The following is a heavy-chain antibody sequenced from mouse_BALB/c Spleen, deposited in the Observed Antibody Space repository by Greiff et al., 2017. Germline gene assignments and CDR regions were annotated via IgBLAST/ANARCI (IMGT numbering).Heavy chain of an antibody. V-gene: IGHV2-9*02. Sequence: QVQLKQSGPGLVAPSQSLSITCTVSGFSLTSYGVHWVRQPPGKGLEWLGVIWAGGSTNYNSALMSRLSISKDNSKSQVFLKMNSLQTDDTAMYYCARAPYYYGSSYGYFDVWGAGTTVTVSS. CDR3: ARAPYYYGSSYGYFDV. J-gene: IGHJ1*01. CDR1: GFSLTSYG. CDR2: IWAGGST. D-gene: IGHD1-1*01.